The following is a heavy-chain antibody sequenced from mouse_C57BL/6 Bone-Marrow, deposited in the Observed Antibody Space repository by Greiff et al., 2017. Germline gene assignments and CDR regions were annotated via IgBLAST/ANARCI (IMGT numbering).Heavy chain of an antibody. CDR2: IVPETGGT. CDR1: GYTFTDYE. D-gene: IGHD6-1*01. J-gene: IGHJ4*01. Sequence: VQLQQSGAELVRPGASVTLSCKASGYTFTDYEMHWVKQTPVHGLEWIGAIVPETGGTAYNQKFKGKAILTADKSSSTAYMELLSLTSDDSAVYYCTGDLYYDAMDYWGQGTSVTVSS. V-gene: IGHV1-15*01. CDR3: TGDLYYDAMDY.